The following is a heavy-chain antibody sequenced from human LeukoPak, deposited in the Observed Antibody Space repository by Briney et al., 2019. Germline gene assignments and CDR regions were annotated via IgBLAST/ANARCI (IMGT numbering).Heavy chain of an antibody. CDR1: DFTFSSYA. V-gene: IGHV3-30*04. Sequence: HPGGSLRLSCAASDFTFSSYAMHGVRQAPGQGLEWVAVISYDGSDRYYADSVKGRFTISRDNSKNTLFLQMNSLRAEDTAVYYCARSGDYDSYYFDYWGQGTLVTVSS. CDR3: ARSGDYDSYYFDY. CDR2: ISYDGSDR. D-gene: IGHD3-9*01. J-gene: IGHJ4*02.